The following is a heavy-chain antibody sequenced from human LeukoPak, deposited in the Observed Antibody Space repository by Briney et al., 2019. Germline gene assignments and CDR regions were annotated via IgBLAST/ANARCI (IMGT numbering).Heavy chain of an antibody. Sequence: KPSETLSLTCAVYGGSFSGNYWNWIRQPPGKGLEWIGEINHSGVTKYNPSLKSRVTMSVDTSKNQFSLNLRSVTAADTAVYYCARDTGGGYSCYDCWGQGTLVTVSS. CDR3: ARDTGGGYSCYDC. V-gene: IGHV4-34*01. CDR1: GGSFSGNY. CDR2: INHSGVT. J-gene: IGHJ4*02. D-gene: IGHD5-18*01.